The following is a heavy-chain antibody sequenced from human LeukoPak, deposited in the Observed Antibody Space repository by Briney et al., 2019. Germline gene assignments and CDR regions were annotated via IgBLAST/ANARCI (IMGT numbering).Heavy chain of an antibody. CDR2: IAYDGSNK. CDR1: GFTFSNYA. Sequence: PGGSLRLSCAASGFTFSNYAMHWVRQAPGKGLEWVAVIAYDGSNKNYADSVKGRFTISRDNSKNTLYLQMNSLRADDTAMYYCARGESWARGFDYWGQGTLVTVSS. CDR3: ARGESWARGFDY. D-gene: IGHD6-13*01. J-gene: IGHJ4*02. V-gene: IGHV3-30-3*01.